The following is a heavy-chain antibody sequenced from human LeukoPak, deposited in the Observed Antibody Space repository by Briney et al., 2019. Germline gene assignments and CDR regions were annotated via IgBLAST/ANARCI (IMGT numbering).Heavy chain of an antibody. CDR3: ARDLSGSFALGY. V-gene: IGHV1-2*02. J-gene: IGHJ4*02. CDR2: FNPNSRGA. CDR1: RYTFTGYY. D-gene: IGHD1-26*01. Sequence: APVKLSCKASRYTFTGYYMHWVRQAPGQGVEWMGWFNPNSRGAKYAQKCQGRVTMTRDTSISTAYMELSRLRSDDTAVYYCARDLSGSFALGYWGEGTLVTVSS.